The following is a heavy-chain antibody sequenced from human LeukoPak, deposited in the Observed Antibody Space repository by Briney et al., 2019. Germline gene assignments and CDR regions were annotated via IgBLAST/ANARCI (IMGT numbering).Heavy chain of an antibody. V-gene: IGHV3-48*02. J-gene: IGHJ5*02. CDR3: ARGSSSWYNWFDP. Sequence: GGSLRLSCAASGFTFSTYSMNWVRQAPGKGLEWVSHITSSGSIYYADSVKGRLTISRDNAKDSPYLQMNSLRDEDTAVYFCARGSSSWYNWFDPWGQGSLVSVSS. D-gene: IGHD6-13*01. CDR1: GFTFSTYS. CDR2: ITSSGSI.